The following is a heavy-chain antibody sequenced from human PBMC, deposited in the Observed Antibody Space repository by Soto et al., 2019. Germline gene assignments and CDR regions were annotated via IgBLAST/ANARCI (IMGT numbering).Heavy chain of an antibody. J-gene: IGHJ5*02. Sequence: PGGSLRLSCAVSGFRFRDYWMSWVRQAPGKGLEWVANIKQDESDKYYVDSVKGRFTISRDNAKNALHLQMNSLRVEDTAVYYCAAYCYTMACTHFHGYSWGQGTQVTVSS. D-gene: IGHD3-16*02. CDR2: IKQDESDK. CDR1: GFRFRDYW. V-gene: IGHV3-7*03. CDR3: AAYCYTMACTHFHGYS.